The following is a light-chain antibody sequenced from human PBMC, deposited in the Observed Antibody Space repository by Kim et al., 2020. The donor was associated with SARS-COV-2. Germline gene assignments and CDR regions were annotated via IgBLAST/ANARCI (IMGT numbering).Light chain of an antibody. Sequence: SYELTQPPSVSVSPGQTASITCSGDTLGDKYACWSQQKPGQSPVLVISQDSKRPSGIPERFSGSNSGNTATLTISGTQAMDEADYYCQAWDSSSHVVFGGGTQLTV. CDR3: QAWDSSSHVV. V-gene: IGLV3-1*01. J-gene: IGLJ2*01. CDR2: QDS. CDR1: TLGDKY.